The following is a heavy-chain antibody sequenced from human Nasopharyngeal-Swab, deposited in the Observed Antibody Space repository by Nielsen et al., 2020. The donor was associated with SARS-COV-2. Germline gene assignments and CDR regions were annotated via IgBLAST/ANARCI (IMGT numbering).Heavy chain of an antibody. D-gene: IGHD3-3*01. CDR2: INPNSGGT. Sequence: ASVKVSCKASGYTFTGYYMHWVRQAPGQGLEWMGWINPNSGGTNYAQKFQGWVTITRDMSTSTAYMELSSLRSEDTAVYYCAADWFRLRFLEWLPGGYGMDVWGQGTTVTVSS. CDR1: GYTFTGYY. CDR3: AADWFRLRFLEWLPGGYGMDV. J-gene: IGHJ6*02. V-gene: IGHV1-2*04.